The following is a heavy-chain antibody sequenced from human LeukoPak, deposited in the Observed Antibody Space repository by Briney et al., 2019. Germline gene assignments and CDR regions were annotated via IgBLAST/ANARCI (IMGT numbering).Heavy chain of an antibody. CDR3: ARGTYSSSYFDY. J-gene: IGHJ4*02. CDR1: GGSLSTHH. CDR2: ISDSGST. V-gene: IGHV4-59*08. D-gene: IGHD6-6*01. Sequence: SETLSLTCVVSGGSLSTHHWSWIRQSPGRGLEWIGYISDSGSTNYNPSLKSRVTISVDTSKNQFSLKLNSVTAADTAVYYCARGTYSSSYFDYWGQGTLVTVSS.